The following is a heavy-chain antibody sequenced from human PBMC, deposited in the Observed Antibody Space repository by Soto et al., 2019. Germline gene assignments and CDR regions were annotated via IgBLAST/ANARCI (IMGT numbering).Heavy chain of an antibody. CDR1: GFTVSSNY. V-gene: IGHV3-66*01. CDR2: IYSGGST. J-gene: IGHJ4*02. Sequence: EVQLVESGGGLVQPGGSLRLSCAASGFTVSSNYMSWVRQAPGKGLEWVSVIYSGGSTYYAYSVKGRFTISRDNSKNTLYLQMNSLRAEDTAVYYCATSVTYYYDSSGYPQVGYWGQGTLVTVSS. CDR3: ATSVTYYYDSSGYPQVGY. D-gene: IGHD3-22*01.